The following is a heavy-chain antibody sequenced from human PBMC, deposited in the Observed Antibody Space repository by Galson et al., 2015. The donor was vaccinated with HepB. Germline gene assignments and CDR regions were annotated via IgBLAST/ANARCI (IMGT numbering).Heavy chain of an antibody. J-gene: IGHJ6*04. CDR1: EFTLSSTH. V-gene: IGHV3-53*01. Sequence: LRLSCVASEFTLSSTHLTRVRQAPGTGLEWVALIYSGGATEYADSVKGRFTISRDNFKNTVYLQMNSLRVEDTAIYYCARERFMDVWGRGTTVTVSS. CDR3: ARERFMDV. CDR2: IYSGGAT.